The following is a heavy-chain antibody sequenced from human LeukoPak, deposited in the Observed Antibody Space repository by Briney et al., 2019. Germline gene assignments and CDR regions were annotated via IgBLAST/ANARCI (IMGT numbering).Heavy chain of an antibody. V-gene: IGHV4-31*02. CDR2: IYYSGST. J-gene: IGHJ4*02. CDR3: ARGRRYSYGD. Sequence: EWIGYIYYSGSTYYNPSLKSRVTISVDTSKNQFSLKLSSVTAADTAVYYCARGRRYSYGDWGQGTLVTVSS. D-gene: IGHD5-18*01.